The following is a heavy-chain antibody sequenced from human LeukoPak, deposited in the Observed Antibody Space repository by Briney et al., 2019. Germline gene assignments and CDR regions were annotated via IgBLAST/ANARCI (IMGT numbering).Heavy chain of an antibody. J-gene: IGHJ4*02. V-gene: IGHV4-31*03. CDR2: IYYSGST. CDR1: GGSISSGGYY. Sequence: PSETLSLTCTLSGGSISSGGYYWSWIRQHPGKGLEWIGYIYYSGSTYYNPSLKSRVTISVDTSKNQFSLKLSSVTAADTAVYYCTRESHDWNYVGPGDFDYWGQGTLVTVSS. CDR3: TRESHDWNYVGPGDFDY. D-gene: IGHD1-7*01.